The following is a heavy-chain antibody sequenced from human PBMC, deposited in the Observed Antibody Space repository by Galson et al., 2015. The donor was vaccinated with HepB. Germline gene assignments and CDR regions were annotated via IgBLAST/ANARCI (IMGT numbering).Heavy chain of an antibody. CDR3: AGIETRGTKSGFDF. V-gene: IGHV3-30-3*01. CDR1: GFPFSTYT. D-gene: IGHD1-1*01. J-gene: IGHJ4*02. Sequence: SLRLSCATSGFPFSTYTMHWVRQAPGKGLEWVAVIPFDGGTKYYADSVKGRFTISRDNSKSTLYLQMNSLRDEDTAVYYCAGIETRGTKSGFDFWGQGTLVIVSS. CDR2: IPFDGGTK.